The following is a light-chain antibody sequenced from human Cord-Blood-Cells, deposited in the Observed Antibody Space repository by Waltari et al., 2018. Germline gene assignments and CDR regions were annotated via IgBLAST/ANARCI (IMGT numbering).Light chain of an antibody. CDR3: CSYAGSSTFYV. CDR1: SSDVGSYNL. J-gene: IGLJ1*01. Sequence: SALTQPASVSGSPGQSLTISCTGTSSDVGSYNLVSWYQQHPGKAPKLMIYEGSKRPSGVSNRFSGSKSGNTASLTISGLQAEDEADYYCCSYAGSSTFYVFGTGTKVTVL. CDR2: EGS. V-gene: IGLV2-23*03.